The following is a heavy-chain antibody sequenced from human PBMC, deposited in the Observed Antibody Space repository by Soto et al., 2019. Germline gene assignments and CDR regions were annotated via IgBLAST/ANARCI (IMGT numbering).Heavy chain of an antibody. D-gene: IGHD3-22*01. V-gene: IGHV1-18*01. J-gene: IGHJ4*02. CDR2: SSTYNGNT. CDR3: ATDRTYYDGSGDPEF. CDR1: GYTFTNYG. Sequence: ASVKVSCKASGYTFTNYGISWVRQAPGQGLEWMGWSSTYNGNTIYAQKFQARVTMTTEKATKTAYMELKNLRSDDTALYYCATDRTYYDGSGDPEFWGQGTLVTVSS.